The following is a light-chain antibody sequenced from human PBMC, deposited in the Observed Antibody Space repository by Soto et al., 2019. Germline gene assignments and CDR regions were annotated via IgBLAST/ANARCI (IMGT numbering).Light chain of an antibody. CDR1: QSVSSS. Sequence: EIVLTQSPATLSLSPGERATLSCRASQSVSSSLAWYQQKPGQAPRLLIYDASNTATGIPARFSGSGSGTDFTLTISSLEPEDYAVYYCQQRSDWPRTFGQGNKLEIK. V-gene: IGKV3-11*01. CDR2: DAS. J-gene: IGKJ2*02. CDR3: QQRSDWPRT.